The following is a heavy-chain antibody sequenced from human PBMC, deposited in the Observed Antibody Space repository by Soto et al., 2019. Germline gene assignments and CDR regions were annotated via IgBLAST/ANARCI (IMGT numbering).Heavy chain of an antibody. CDR3: AHTERYIAPADYFDY. CDR2: IYWDDDK. CDR1: GFSLSTSGVG. D-gene: IGHD5-12*01. V-gene: IGHV2-5*02. J-gene: IGHJ4*02. Sequence: SGPTLVNPTQTLTLTCTFSGFSLSTSGVGVGWIRQPPGKALEWLALIYWDDDKRYSPSLKSRLAITKDTSKNQVVLTMTNMDPVDTATYYCAHTERYIAPADYFDYWGQGTLVTVSS.